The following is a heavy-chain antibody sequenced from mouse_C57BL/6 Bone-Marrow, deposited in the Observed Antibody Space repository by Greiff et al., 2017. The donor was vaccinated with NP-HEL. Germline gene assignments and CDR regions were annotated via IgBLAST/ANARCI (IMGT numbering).Heavy chain of an antibody. CDR2: IYPGSGST. CDR1: GYTFTSYW. D-gene: IGHD1-1*01. J-gene: IGHJ2*01. V-gene: IGHV1-55*01. CDR3: ARRRPVAPYYFDY. Sequence: QVQLQQPGAELVKPGASVKMSCKASGYTFTSYWTTWVKQRPGQGLEWIGDIYPGSGSTNYNEKFKSKATLTVDTSSSTAYMQLSSLTSEDSAVYYCARRRPVAPYYFDYWGQGTTLTVSS.